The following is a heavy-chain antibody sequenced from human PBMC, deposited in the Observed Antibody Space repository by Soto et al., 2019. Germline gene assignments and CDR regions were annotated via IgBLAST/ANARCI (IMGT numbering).Heavy chain of an antibody. V-gene: IGHV4-59*08. CDR2: IYYSGST. CDR3: ARNQDS. J-gene: IGHJ4*02. Sequence: SETLSLTCTVSGGSISSYYWSWIRQPPGKGLEWIGYIYYSGSTNYNPSLKSRVTISVDTSKNQFSLKLSSVTAADTAVYYCARNQDSWGKGTLVTVSS. CDR1: GGSISSYY.